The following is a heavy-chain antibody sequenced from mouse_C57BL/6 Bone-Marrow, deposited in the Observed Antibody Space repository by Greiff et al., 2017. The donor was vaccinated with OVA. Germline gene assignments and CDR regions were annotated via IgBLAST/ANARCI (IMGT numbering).Heavy chain of an antibody. J-gene: IGHJ2*01. CDR3: AKHLLWLRRRGYYFDY. CDR2: IYPRDGST. Sequence: VKLVESDAELVKPGASVKISCKVSGYTFTDHTIHWMKQRPEQGLEWIGYIYPRDGSTKYNEKFKGKATLTADKSSSTAYMQLNSLTSEDSAVYFCAKHLLWLRRRGYYFDYWGQGTTLTVSS. D-gene: IGHD2-2*01. CDR1: GYTFTDHT. V-gene: IGHV1-78*01.